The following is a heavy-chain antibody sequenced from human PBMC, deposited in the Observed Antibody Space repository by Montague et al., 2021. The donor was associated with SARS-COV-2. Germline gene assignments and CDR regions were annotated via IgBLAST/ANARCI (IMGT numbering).Heavy chain of an antibody. J-gene: IGHJ4*02. CDR2: IYYSGST. Sequence: SETLSLTCTVPGGSISSSSYYWGWIRQPPGRGLEWIGSIYYSGSTYYNPSLKSRVTISVDTSKNQFFLKLSSVTAADTAVYYCARQRRGGLVSTPRFFDYWGQGTLVTVSS. CDR3: ARQRRGGLVSTPRFFDY. CDR1: GGSISSSSYY. V-gene: IGHV4-39*01. D-gene: IGHD6-19*01.